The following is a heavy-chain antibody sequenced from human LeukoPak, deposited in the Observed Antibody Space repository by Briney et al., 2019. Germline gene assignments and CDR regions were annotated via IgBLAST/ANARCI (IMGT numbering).Heavy chain of an antibody. D-gene: IGHD3-9*01. CDR2: INPNSGGT. CDR3: ARSVYFDWLSLY. J-gene: IGHJ4*02. Sequence: GASVKVSCKASGYTFTGYYMHWVRQAPGQGLEWTGWINPNSGGTNYAQKFQGRVTMTRDTSISTAYMELSRLRSDDTAVYYCARSVYFDWLSLYWGQGTLVTVSS. V-gene: IGHV1-2*02. CDR1: GYTFTGYY.